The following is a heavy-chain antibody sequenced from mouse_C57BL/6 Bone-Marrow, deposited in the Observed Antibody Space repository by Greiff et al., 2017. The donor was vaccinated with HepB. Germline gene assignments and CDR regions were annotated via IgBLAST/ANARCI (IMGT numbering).Heavy chain of an antibody. CDR3: ARCRWLLRLYCYAVGY. J-gene: IGHJ4*01. D-gene: IGHD2-3*01. Sequence: LVESGPELVQPGDSVKISCKASGYSFTGYFMNWVMQSHGKSLEWIGRINPYNGDTFYNQKFKGKATLTVDKSSSTAHMELRSLTSEDSAVYYCARCRWLLRLYCYAVGYWGQGTSVTVSA. V-gene: IGHV1-20*01. CDR2: INPYNGDT. CDR1: GYSFTGYF.